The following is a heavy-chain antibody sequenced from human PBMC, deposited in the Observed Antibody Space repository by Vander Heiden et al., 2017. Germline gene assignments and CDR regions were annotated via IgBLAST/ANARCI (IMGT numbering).Heavy chain of an antibody. Sequence: EVQLLASGGGLVQPGGSLRLSCAASGFTFSSYAMSWVRQAPGKVLEWVSAISGSGGSTYYADSVKGRFTISRDNSKNTLYLQMNSLRAEDTAVYYCAKVIYFDWSNDYFDYWGQGTLVTVSS. CDR2: ISGSGGST. J-gene: IGHJ4*02. CDR1: GFTFSSYA. D-gene: IGHD3-9*01. V-gene: IGHV3-23*01. CDR3: AKVIYFDWSNDYFDY.